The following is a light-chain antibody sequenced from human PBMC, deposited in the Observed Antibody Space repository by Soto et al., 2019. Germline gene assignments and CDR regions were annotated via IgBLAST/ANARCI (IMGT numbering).Light chain of an antibody. CDR1: QSISSW. Sequence: DIQMTQSPSTLSASVGDRVTITCRASQSISSWLAWYQHRPGKAPQLLIYDASTLQSGASSRFSGSGSGTDLTLTLSSLQPADFATYYCQHYKTFPYTFGQGTKLEIK. V-gene: IGKV1-5*01. CDR3: QHYKTFPYT. J-gene: IGKJ2*01. CDR2: DAS.